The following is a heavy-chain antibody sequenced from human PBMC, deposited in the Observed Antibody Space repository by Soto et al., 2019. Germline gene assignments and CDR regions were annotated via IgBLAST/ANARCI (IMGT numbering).Heavy chain of an antibody. CDR2: IKSKADGETT. J-gene: IGHJ6*02. CDR1: GLIFITAW. CDR3: SALGV. Sequence: EVQLVESGGGLVEPGGSLSLPCAAPGLIFITAWMHWVRQAPGKGLEWVGRIKSKADGETTDYAAPVKGRFIISRDDSKNTLYLQINSLKMEDTAVYYCSALGVWGQGTTVTVSS. V-gene: IGHV3-15*07. D-gene: IGHD1-26*01.